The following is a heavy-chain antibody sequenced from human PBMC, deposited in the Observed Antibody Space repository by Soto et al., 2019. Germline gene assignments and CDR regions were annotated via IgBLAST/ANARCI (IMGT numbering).Heavy chain of an antibody. CDR3: ASYVMGFGEFWFDP. V-gene: IGHV1-18*04. D-gene: IGHD3-10*01. Sequence: GASVKVSCKASGYTFTSYGISWVRQAPGQGLEWMGWISAYNGNTNYAQKLQGRVTMTTDTSTSTAYMELRSLRSDDTAVYYCASYVMGFGEFWFDPWGQGTLVTVSS. CDR2: ISAYNGNT. J-gene: IGHJ5*02. CDR1: GYTFTSYG.